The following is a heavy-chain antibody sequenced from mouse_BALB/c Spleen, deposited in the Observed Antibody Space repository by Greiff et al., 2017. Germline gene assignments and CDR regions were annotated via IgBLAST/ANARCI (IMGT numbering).Heavy chain of an antibody. V-gene: IGHV5-6-3*01. D-gene: IGHD2-1*01. CDR3: ARGYGNYPYFDY. J-gene: IGHJ2*01. CDR2: INSNGGST. Sequence: LVESGGGLVQPGGSLKLSCAASGFTFSSYGMSWVRQTPDKRLELVATINSNGGSTYYPDSVKGRFTISRDNAKNTLYLQMSSLKSEDTAMYYCARGYGNYPYFDYWGQGTTLTVSS. CDR1: GFTFSSYG.